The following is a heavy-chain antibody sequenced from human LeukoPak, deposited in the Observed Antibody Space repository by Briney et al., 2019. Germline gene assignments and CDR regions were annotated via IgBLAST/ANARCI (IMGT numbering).Heavy chain of an antibody. D-gene: IGHD3-3*01. CDR3: ARGGAFWSGYTDAFDI. CDR2: INTDGSST. Sequence: GGSLRLSCAASGFTFSSYWMHWVRQAPGKGLVWVSRINTDGSSTSYADSVKGRFTISRDNAKNTLYLQMNSLRAEDTAVYYCARGGAFWSGYTDAFDIWGQGTMVTVSS. V-gene: IGHV3-74*01. J-gene: IGHJ3*02. CDR1: GFTFSSYW.